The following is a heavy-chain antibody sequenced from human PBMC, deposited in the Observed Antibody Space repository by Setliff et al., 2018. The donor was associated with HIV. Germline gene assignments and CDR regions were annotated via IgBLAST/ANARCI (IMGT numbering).Heavy chain of an antibody. CDR3: ARGGWELVSCYAS. CDR1: GGTFSSYV. J-gene: IGHJ5*02. Sequence: GASVKVSCKASGGTFSSYVISWVRQAPGQGLEWMGGIIPIFGTANYAQKFQARVTITADESTSTAYMELSSLRSEDTAVYYCARGGWELVSCYASWGQGTQVTVSS. CDR2: IIPIFGTA. V-gene: IGHV1-69*13. D-gene: IGHD1-26*01.